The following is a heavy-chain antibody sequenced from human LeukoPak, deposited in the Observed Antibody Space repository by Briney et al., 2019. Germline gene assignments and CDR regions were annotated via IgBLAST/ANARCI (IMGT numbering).Heavy chain of an antibody. Sequence: PGGSLRLSCRASAFIFSDHYMDWVRQAPGKGLEWVGRIRNKLNSYRTEYAASVKGRFNISRDDSRNSLFLQMNSLKTEDTAVYYCTRSHYQSSDYFDQDAFDIWGQGTMVTVPS. D-gene: IGHD3-22*01. V-gene: IGHV3-72*01. CDR3: TRSHYQSSDYFDQDAFDI. J-gene: IGHJ3*02. CDR1: AFIFSDHY. CDR2: IRNKLNSYRT.